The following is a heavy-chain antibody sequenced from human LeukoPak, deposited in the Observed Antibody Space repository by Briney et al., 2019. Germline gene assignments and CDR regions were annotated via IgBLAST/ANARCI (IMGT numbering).Heavy chain of an antibody. CDR3: AKDLGDYGDSG. CDR2: ISGSGGST. J-gene: IGHJ4*02. V-gene: IGHV3-23*01. CDR1: GFTFSSYA. Sequence: EGSLRLSCAASGFTFSSYAMSWVRQAPGKGLEWVSAISGSGGSTYYADSVKGRFTISRDNSKNTLYLQMNSLRAEDTAVYYCAKDLGDYGDSGWGQGTLVTVSS. D-gene: IGHD4-17*01.